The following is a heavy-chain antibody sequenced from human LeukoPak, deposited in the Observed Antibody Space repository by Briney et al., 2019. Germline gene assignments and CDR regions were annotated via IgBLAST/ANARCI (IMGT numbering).Heavy chain of an antibody. CDR3: ATRPTPPYYYYYMDV. J-gene: IGHJ6*03. V-gene: IGHV4-34*01. D-gene: IGHD4-23*01. Sequence: PSETLSLTCAVSGGSFSGYYWNWIRQPPGKGLEWIGEINHSGSTNYNPSLKSRVTISVDTSKNQFSLKLNSVTAADTAVYYCATRPTPPYYYYYMDVWGKGTTVTVSS. CDR1: GGSFSGYY. CDR2: INHSGST.